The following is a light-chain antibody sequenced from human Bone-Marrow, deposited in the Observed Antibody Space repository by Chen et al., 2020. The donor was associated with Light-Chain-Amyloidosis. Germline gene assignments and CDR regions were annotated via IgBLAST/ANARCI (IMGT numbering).Light chain of an antibody. Sequence: SYVLTQPSSVSVAPGPTATIACGGNNIGSTSVHWYQQTPGQAPLLVVYDDSDRPSGIPERLAGTNSGNTATLTISRGEAGDEADDYGQVWDRSSDRPVFGGGTKLTVL. CDR3: QVWDRSSDRPV. CDR1: NIGSTS. CDR2: DDS. V-gene: IGLV3-21*02. J-gene: IGLJ3*02.